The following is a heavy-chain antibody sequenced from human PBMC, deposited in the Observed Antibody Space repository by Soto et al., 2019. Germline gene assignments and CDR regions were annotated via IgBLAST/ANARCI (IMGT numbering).Heavy chain of an antibody. CDR2: MHSSGHS. V-gene: IGHV4-59*12. CDR3: ARVPDY. Sequence: PSETLSLTCTVSGGSMNDNYWSWIRQAPGKGLEWIAYMHSSGHSSSNPSLKSRVTMSIDRSKNQFSLKLSSVTAADTAVYYCARVPDYWGQGILVTVSS. CDR1: GGSMNDNY. J-gene: IGHJ4*02. D-gene: IGHD2-2*01.